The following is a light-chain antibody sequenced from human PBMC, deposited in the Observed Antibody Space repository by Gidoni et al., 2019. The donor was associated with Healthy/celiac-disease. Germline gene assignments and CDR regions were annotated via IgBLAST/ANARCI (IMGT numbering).Light chain of an antibody. CDR1: SSDVGGYNY. V-gene: IGLV2-14*01. Sequence: SALTQPAPVSGSPGQSIPISCTGTSSDVGGYNYVSWYQQHPGKAPKLMIYEVRKRPSGVSNRFSGSKSGNTASLTISGRQAEDEADYYCSSYTSSSTKVFGGGTKLTVL. J-gene: IGLJ3*02. CDR2: EVR. CDR3: SSYTSSSTKV.